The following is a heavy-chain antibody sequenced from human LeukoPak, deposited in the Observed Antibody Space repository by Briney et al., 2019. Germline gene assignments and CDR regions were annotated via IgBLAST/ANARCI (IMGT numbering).Heavy chain of an antibody. Sequence: GGSLRLSCAASGFTFSSYWMSWVRQAPGKGLEWVSYISSSGSTIYYADSVKGRFTISRDNAKNSLYLQMNSLRAEDTAVYYCAELGITMIGGVWGKGTTVTIPS. V-gene: IGHV3-48*04. CDR3: AELGITMIGGV. D-gene: IGHD3-10*02. CDR2: ISSSGSTI. J-gene: IGHJ6*04. CDR1: GFTFSSYW.